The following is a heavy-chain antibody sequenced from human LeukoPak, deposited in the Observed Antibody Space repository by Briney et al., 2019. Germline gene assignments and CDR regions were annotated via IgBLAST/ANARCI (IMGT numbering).Heavy chain of an antibody. D-gene: IGHD2-2*01. CDR1: GYTFTSHD. CDR3: ARDEMPTFDAFDM. CDR2: MNPNSGNT. V-gene: IGHV1-8*03. J-gene: IGHJ3*02. Sequence: ASVKVSCKASGYTFTSHDINWVRQATGQGLEWMGWMNPNSGNTGYAQKFQGRVTITRDTSITTAYMELSRLRSDDTAVYYCARDEMPTFDAFDMWGQGTMVTVSS.